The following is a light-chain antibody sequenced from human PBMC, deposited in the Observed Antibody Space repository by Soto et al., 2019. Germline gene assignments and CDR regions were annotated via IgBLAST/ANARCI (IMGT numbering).Light chain of an antibody. Sequence: EMVMTQSPATLSVSPGERATLSCRASQNLSRNLAWYQQQPGQAPRLLIFYASTRATGIPARFSGSGSGTDFTLTSSSLQSEDFAVYYCQQYEKWPHTFGQGTKLEIK. CDR1: QNLSRN. CDR2: YAS. J-gene: IGKJ2*01. CDR3: QQYEKWPHT. V-gene: IGKV3-15*01.